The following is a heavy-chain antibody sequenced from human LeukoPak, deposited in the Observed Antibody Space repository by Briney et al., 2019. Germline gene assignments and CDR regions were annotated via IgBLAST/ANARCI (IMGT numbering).Heavy chain of an antibody. V-gene: IGHV1-18*01. J-gene: IGHJ5*02. D-gene: IGHD2-8*01. Sequence: ASVKVSCKTSGYTFTIYGVTWVRQAPGQGLEWMGWINPSTGDTSFARRFRDRVTMTTDTSTTTAYMEVRSLRSDDTAVYYCVREKNGWFDPWGQGTLVTVSS. CDR2: INPSTGDT. CDR3: VREKNGWFDP. CDR1: GYTFTIYG.